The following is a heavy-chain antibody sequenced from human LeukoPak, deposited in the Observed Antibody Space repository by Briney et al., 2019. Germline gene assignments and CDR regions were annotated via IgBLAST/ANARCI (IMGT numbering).Heavy chain of an antibody. Sequence: PSGTLSLTCAVSGGSISSSNWWSWVRQPPGKGLEWIGEIYHSGSTNYNQSLKSRVTISVDTSKNQFSLKLSSVTAADTAVYYCARSESYYDILTGPDIRGPYYYYYMDVWGKGTTVTVSS. CDR1: GGSISSSNW. D-gene: IGHD3-9*01. CDR3: ARSESYYDILTGPDIRGPYYYYYMDV. V-gene: IGHV4-4*02. J-gene: IGHJ6*03. CDR2: IYHSGST.